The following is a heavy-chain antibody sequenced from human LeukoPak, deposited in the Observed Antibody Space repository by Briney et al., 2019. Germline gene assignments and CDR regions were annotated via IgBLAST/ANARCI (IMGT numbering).Heavy chain of an antibody. Sequence: GGSLRLSCAASGFTFSSYAMSWVRRAPGRALECVSAIGGSGGSTFYAVPVKGRFTLPRDNSKNTVYLQMNSLRAEDTAVYYCAKEPPWVDYWGQETLVTVSS. D-gene: IGHD3-16*01. V-gene: IGHV3-23*01. CDR2: IGGSGGST. CDR1: GFTFSSYA. J-gene: IGHJ4*02. CDR3: AKEPPWVDY.